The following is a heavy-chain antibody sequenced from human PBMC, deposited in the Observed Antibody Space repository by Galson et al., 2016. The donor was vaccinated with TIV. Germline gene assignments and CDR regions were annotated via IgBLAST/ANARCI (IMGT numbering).Heavy chain of an antibody. V-gene: IGHV5-51*01. CDR2: IYPGDSDT. J-gene: IGHJ3*02. CDR1: GYRFATSW. CDR3: ARMGYWTGDNCLGYGAFAI. D-gene: IGHD3/OR15-3a*01. Sequence: QSGAEVKEPGESLKISCTGSGYRFATSWTGWVRQMPGKGLEWMGIIYPGDSDTRCSRSFQGQVTISADKSIKTAYLQWSSRKASDTAMYYCARMGYWTGDNCLGYGAFAIWGQGTMVTVS.